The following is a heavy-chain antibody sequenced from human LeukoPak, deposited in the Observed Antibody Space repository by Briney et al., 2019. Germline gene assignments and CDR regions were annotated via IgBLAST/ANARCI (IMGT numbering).Heavy chain of an antibody. Sequence: ASVEVSCKVSGYTLTELSMHWVRQAPGKGLEWMGGFDPEDGETIHAQKFQGRVTMTEDTSTDTAYMELSSLRSEDTAVYYCATAPLLQLPPRYFDYWGQGTLVTVSS. V-gene: IGHV1-24*01. D-gene: IGHD2-2*01. CDR2: FDPEDGET. CDR1: GYTLTELS. CDR3: ATAPLLQLPPRYFDY. J-gene: IGHJ4*02.